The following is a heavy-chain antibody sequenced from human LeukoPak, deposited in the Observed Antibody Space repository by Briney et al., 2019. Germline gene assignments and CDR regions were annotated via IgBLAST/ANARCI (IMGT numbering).Heavy chain of an antibody. V-gene: IGHV4-61*02. D-gene: IGHD6-19*01. CDR1: GGSISSGSYY. Sequence: SETLSLTCTVSGGSISSGSYYWSWIRQPAGKGLEWIGRIYTSGSTNYNPSLKSRVTMSVDTSKNQFSLKLSSVTAADTAVYYCARAPSGWYDYWGQGTLVTVSS. CDR2: IYTSGST. CDR3: ARAPSGWYDY. J-gene: IGHJ4*02.